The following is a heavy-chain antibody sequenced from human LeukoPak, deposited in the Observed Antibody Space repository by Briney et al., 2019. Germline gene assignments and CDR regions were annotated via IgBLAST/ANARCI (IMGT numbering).Heavy chain of an antibody. V-gene: IGHV4-59*06. CDR3: ARGVNGYWFDP. D-gene: IGHD2-8*01. J-gene: IGHJ5*02. CDR2: IYYSGST. CDR1: GGSISSYY. Sequence: SETLSLTCTVSGGSISSYYWSWIRQHPGKGLEWIGYIYYSGSTYYNPSLKSRVTISVDTSKNQFSLKLSSVTAADTAVYYCARGVNGYWFDPWGQGTLVTVSS.